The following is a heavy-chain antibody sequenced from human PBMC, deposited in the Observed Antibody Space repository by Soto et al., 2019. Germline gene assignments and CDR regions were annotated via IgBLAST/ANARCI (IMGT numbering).Heavy chain of an antibody. J-gene: IGHJ5*02. CDR1: GGSISSYY. D-gene: IGHD6-6*01. CDR2: IYYSGST. V-gene: IGHV4-59*01. CDR3: AREVAWGIAARQNWFDP. Sequence: LSLTCTVSGGSISSYYWSWIRQPPGKGLEWIGYIYYSGSTNYNPSLKSRVTISVDTSKNQFSLKLSSVTAADTAVYYCAREVAWGIAARQNWFDPWGQGTLVTVSS.